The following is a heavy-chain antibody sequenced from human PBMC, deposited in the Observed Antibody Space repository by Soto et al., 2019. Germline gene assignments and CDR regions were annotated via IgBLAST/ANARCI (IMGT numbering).Heavy chain of an antibody. J-gene: IGHJ6*03. CDR1: GGSISSYY. D-gene: IGHD2-15*01. V-gene: IGHV4-59*01. Sequence: SETLSLTCTVSGGSISSYYWSWIRQPPGKGLEWIGYIYYSGSTNYDPSLKSRVTISVDTSKNQFSLKLSSVTAADTAVYYCARSYRRYCSGGSCYSYYYYYMDVWGRGTTVTVSS. CDR2: IYYSGST. CDR3: ARSYRRYCSGGSCYSYYYYYMDV.